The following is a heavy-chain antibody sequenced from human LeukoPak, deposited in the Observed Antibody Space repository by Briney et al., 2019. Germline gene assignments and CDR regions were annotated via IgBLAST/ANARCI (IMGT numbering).Heavy chain of an antibody. D-gene: IGHD3-9*01. CDR3: AKDSSYYDILTGYYDY. V-gene: IGHV3-9*01. J-gene: IGHJ4*02. CDR1: GFTFDDYA. Sequence: GGSLRLSCAASGFTFDDYAMHWIRQAPGKGLEWVSGISWNSGSIGYADSVKGRFTISRDNAKNSLYLQMNSLRAEDTALYYCAKDSSYYDILTGYYDYWGQGTLVTVSS. CDR2: ISWNSGSI.